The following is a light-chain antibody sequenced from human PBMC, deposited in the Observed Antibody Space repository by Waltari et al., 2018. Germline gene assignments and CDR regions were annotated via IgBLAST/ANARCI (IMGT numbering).Light chain of an antibody. V-gene: IGKV3-11*01. CDR1: QTVRSY. J-gene: IGKJ2*01. CDR3: QQRSNWPYT. Sequence: EIVLTQSPATLSLSPGERATLSCRASQTVRSYLAWYQEKPGQAPTRLIFGASSRAPGIPAKFSGSGSGTDFTLTVSNLEPEDFAVYYCQQRSNWPYTFGQGTRVEIK. CDR2: GAS.